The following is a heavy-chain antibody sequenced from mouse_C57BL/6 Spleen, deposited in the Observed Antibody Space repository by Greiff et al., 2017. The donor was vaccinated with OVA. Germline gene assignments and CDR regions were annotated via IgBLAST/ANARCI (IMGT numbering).Heavy chain of an antibody. CDR3: ARGVDAMDY. J-gene: IGHJ4*01. CDR2: IHPNSGST. V-gene: IGHV1-64*01. Sequence: QVQLQQPGAELVKPGASVKLSCKASGYTFTSYWMHWVTQRPGQGLEWIGMIHPNSGSTNYNEKFKRKATLTVDKASSTAYMQLSSLTSEDSAVYYCARGVDAMDYWGQGTSVTVSS. CDR1: GYTFTSYW.